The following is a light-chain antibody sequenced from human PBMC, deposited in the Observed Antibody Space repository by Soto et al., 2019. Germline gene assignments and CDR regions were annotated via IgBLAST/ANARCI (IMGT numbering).Light chain of an antibody. CDR2: GVS. J-gene: IGKJ1*01. V-gene: IGKV3-20*01. CDR3: QQYGSSRT. Sequence: EIVLTQSPGTLSLSPGERATLSCRASQSVSSSYLAWYQQKPGQAPRLLIYGVSSRATGIPDRFSGSWSGTDFTLTISRLEPEDLAVYDCQQYGSSRTFGQGTKVEIK. CDR1: QSVSSSY.